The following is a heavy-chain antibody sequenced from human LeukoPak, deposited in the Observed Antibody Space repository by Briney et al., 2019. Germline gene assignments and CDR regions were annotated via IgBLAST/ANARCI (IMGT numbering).Heavy chain of an antibody. CDR1: GFTFSSYA. J-gene: IGHJ4*02. CDR3: AKGIYYYGSGSYLGY. D-gene: IGHD3-10*01. CDR2: ISGSGGST. V-gene: IGHV3-23*01. Sequence: GGSLRLSCAASGFTFSSYAMSWVRQAPGKGLEWVSAISGSGGSTYYADSVKGRFTISRDNPKNTLYLQMNSLRAEDTAVYYCAKGIYYYGSGSYLGYWGQGTLVTVSS.